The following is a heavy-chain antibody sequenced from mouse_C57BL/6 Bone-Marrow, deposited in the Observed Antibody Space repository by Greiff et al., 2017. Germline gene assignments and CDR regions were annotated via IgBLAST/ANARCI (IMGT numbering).Heavy chain of an antibody. Sequence: QVQLKESGAELARPGASVKLSCKASGYTFTSYGISWVKQRTGQGLEWIGEIYPRSGNTYYNEKFKGKATLTADKSSSTAYMELRSLTSEDSAVYFCAILLWLRPEYFDYWGQGTTLTVSS. CDR1: GYTFTSYG. V-gene: IGHV1-81*01. D-gene: IGHD2-2*01. CDR3: AILLWLRPEYFDY. CDR2: IYPRSGNT. J-gene: IGHJ2*01.